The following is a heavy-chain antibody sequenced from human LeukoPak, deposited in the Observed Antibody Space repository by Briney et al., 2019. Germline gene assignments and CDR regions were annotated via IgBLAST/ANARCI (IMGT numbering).Heavy chain of an antibody. V-gene: IGHV3-23*01. CDR2: ITGSDTVT. J-gene: IGHJ4*02. CDR1: GFTFSSHV. Sequence: GGSLRLSCAASGFTFSSHVMNWVRQAPGKGLEWVSSITGSDTVTYYADSVKGRFSIYRDNSKNTVYLQMNSLRVEDTALYYCVKGRGSDWSQGTLVTVSS. CDR3: VKGRGSD. D-gene: IGHD6-19*01.